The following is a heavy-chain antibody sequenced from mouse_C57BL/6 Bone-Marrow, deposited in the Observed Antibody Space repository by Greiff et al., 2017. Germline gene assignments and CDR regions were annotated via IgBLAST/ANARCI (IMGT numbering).Heavy chain of an antibody. CDR1: GFTFSSHT. CDR2: ISGGGGNT. CDR3: ARGNYFPWFAY. J-gene: IGHJ3*01. D-gene: IGHD2-1*01. Sequence: DVKLVESGGGLVKPGGSLKLSCAASGFTFSSHTMSWVRQTPEKGLEWVATISGGGGNTYYPDSVKGRFTISRDNAKNTLYLQMSSLRSEDTALYYCARGNYFPWFAYWGQGTLVTVSA. V-gene: IGHV5-9*01.